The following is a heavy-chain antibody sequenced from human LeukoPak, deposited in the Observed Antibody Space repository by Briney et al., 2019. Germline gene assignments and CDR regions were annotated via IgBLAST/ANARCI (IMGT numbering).Heavy chain of an antibody. Sequence: PSETLSLTCTVSGGSISSYYWSWVRQPPGKGLEWIVYIYYSGSTKYKPSLKSRVTISVDTSKNLFSLKLSSVTAADTAVYYCAQIAVAGYFDYWGQGTLVTVSS. CDR3: AQIAVAGYFDY. CDR2: IYYSGST. D-gene: IGHD6-19*01. V-gene: IGHV4-59*01. J-gene: IGHJ4*02. CDR1: GGSISSYY.